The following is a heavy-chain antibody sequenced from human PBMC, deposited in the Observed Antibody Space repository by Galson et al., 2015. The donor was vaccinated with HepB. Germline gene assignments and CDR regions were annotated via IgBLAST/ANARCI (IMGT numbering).Heavy chain of an antibody. CDR2: IRYDGSNK. CDR1: GFTFSSYG. V-gene: IGHV3-30*02. D-gene: IGHD1-26*01. CDR3: AKDQNSGSYYFDY. Sequence: SLRLSCAASGFTFSSYGMHWVRQAPGKGLEWVAFIRYDGSNKCYADSVKGRFTISRDNSKNTLYLQMNSLRAEDTAVYYCAKDQNSGSYYFDYWGQGTLVTVSS. J-gene: IGHJ4*02.